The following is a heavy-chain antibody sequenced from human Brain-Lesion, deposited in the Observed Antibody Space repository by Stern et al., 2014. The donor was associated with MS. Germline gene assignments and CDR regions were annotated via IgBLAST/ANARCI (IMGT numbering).Heavy chain of an antibody. V-gene: IGHV3-30*18. CDR2: VSYDGSNK. J-gene: IGHJ5*02. CDR3: AKDRQYLTYFFDH. D-gene: IGHD2/OR15-2a*01. CDR1: GFTFGSCA. Sequence: QVQLVQSGGGVVQPGRPLRLSCVASGFTFGSCAMHWVRQATGKGLEWVAGVSYDGSNKYYADSVKGRFTISRDNSQNTLYMQMSSLRPEDTAVYYCAKDRQYLTYFFDHWGQGSLVTVSS.